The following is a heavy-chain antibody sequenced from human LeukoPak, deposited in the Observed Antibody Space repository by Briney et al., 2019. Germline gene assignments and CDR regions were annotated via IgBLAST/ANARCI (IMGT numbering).Heavy chain of an antibody. CDR1: GYTLTDYY. CDR2: INPDSGGT. Sequence: ASVKVSCKASGYTLTDYYMHWVRQAPGQGLEWMGWINPDSGGTNYAQRFQGRVTMTRDTSISTAYMELSRLRSDDTAVYYCARVNYYDSSGYQETLFDYWGQGTLVTVSS. V-gene: IGHV1-2*02. J-gene: IGHJ4*02. CDR3: ARVNYYDSSGYQETLFDY. D-gene: IGHD3-22*01.